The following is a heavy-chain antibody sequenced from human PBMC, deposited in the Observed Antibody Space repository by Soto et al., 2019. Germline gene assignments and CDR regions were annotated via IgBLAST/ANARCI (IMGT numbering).Heavy chain of an antibody. J-gene: IGHJ4*02. V-gene: IGHV5-51*01. CDR1: GYNFAGYW. CDR3: ARGGVSTRTFDY. D-gene: IGHD3-3*01. Sequence: GESLKISYKGSGYNFAGYWIAWVRQMPGKNLELMGIIYPSHSDTRYRPSFQGQVTIAADKPISSAYLQWSSLRASDTAMYYCARGGVSTRTFDYWGQGTPVTVSS. CDR2: IYPSHSDT.